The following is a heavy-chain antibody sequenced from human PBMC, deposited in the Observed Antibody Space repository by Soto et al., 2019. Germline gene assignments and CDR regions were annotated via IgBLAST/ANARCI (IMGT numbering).Heavy chain of an antibody. CDR1: GYIFSSYW. Sequence: PGESLKISCKGSGYIFSSYWIGWVRQVPGKGLEWMGIIYPGDSDTRYSPSFEGQVTISADKSITTAYLQWISLKASDTAMYFCARRRREGTIAPGYFDYRAQRTAVTVSS. CDR3: ARRRREGTIAPGYFDY. D-gene: IGHD2-21*01. V-gene: IGHV5-51*01. J-gene: IGHJ4*02. CDR2: IYPGDSDT.